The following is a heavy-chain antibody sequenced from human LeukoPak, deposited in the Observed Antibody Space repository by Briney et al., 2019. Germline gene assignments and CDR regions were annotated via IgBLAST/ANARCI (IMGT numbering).Heavy chain of an antibody. CDR2: ISGSGGST. V-gene: IGHV3-23*01. CDR1: GFTFSSYA. CDR3: AKDSEGGAARRWGNYFGY. D-gene: IGHD6-6*01. J-gene: IGHJ4*02. Sequence: PGGSLRLSXAASGFTFSSYAMSWVSQAPGKGLEWVSAISGSGGSTYYADSVKGRFTISRDNSKNTLYLQMNSLRAEDTAVYYCAKDSEGGAARRWGNYFGYWGQGTLVTVSS.